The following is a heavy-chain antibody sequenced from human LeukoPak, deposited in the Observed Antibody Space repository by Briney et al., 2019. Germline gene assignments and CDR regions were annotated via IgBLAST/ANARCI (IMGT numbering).Heavy chain of an antibody. J-gene: IGHJ5*02. CDR1: GYTFTGYY. CDR2: INPNSTGT. D-gene: IGHD2-15*01. V-gene: IGHV1-2*02. CDR3: ARVVFRYCSGGSCYPYNWFDP. Sequence: ASVKVSCKASGYTFTGYYMHWVRQAPGQGLEWMGWINPNSTGTNYAQKFQGRVTMTRDTSISTAYMELSRLRSDDTAVYYCARVVFRYCSGGSCYPYNWFDPWGQGTLVTVSS.